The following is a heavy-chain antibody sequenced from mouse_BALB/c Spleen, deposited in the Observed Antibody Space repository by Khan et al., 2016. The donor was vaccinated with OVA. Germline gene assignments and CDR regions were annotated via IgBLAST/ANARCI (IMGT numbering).Heavy chain of an antibody. CDR3: ARSLYYSYGYAGDC. CDR2: IRSTGGT. Sequence: EVKLLESGPGLVKPSQSLSLTCTVTGYSITSDYAWNWIRQFPGNKLEWMGYIRSTGGTSYNPSLKSRISITRDTSKNQFFLQLKSVTAEDTATYYCARSLYYSYGYAGDCWGRGTLVTVSS. V-gene: IGHV3-2*02. CDR1: GYSITSDYA. J-gene: IGHJ4*01. D-gene: IGHD2-14*01.